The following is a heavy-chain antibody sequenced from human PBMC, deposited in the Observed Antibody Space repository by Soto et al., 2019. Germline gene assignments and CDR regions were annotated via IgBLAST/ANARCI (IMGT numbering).Heavy chain of an antibody. CDR1: GGSISRDDYY. CDR2: ISYSGNT. V-gene: IGHV4-30-4*01. CDR3: ARASTVTTAAKLGS. Sequence: SETLSLTCTVSGGSISRDDYYWSWIRQPPGKGLEWIGYISYSGNTYYNLSLQSRVAISLDTTKNQFSLKLISVPAADTAVYYCARASTVTTAAKLGSWGRGALIAVSS. J-gene: IGHJ4*02. D-gene: IGHD4-17*01.